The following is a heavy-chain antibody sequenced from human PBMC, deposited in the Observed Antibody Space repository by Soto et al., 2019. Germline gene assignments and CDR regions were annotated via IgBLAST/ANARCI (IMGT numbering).Heavy chain of an antibody. D-gene: IGHD2-8*01. CDR3: ARVNIAIGVGTNCDY. J-gene: IGHJ4*02. CDR2: INSDGSSP. Sequence: EVQLVESGGGLVQPGGSLRLSCAASGFTFSSYWMHWVRQAPGKGLVWVSRINSDGSSPHYADSVKGRFTISRDNAKNTRYMQMNSLRAEGTAVYYSARVNIAIGVGTNCDYWGQGTLVTVSS. V-gene: IGHV3-74*01. CDR1: GFTFSSYW.